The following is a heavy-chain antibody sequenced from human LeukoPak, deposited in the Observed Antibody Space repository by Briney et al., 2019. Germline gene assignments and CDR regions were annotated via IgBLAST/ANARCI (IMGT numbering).Heavy chain of an antibody. CDR3: ARDRCSSTSCYTDY. V-gene: IGHV1-2*02. CDR2: INPNSGGT. CDR1: GYTLTGYY. Sequence: ASVKVSCKASGYTLTGYYMHWVRQAPGQGLEWMGWINPNSGGTNYAQKFQGRVTMTRDTSISTAYMELSRLRSDDTAVYYCARDRCSSTSCYTDYWGQGTLVTVSS. D-gene: IGHD2-2*02. J-gene: IGHJ4*02.